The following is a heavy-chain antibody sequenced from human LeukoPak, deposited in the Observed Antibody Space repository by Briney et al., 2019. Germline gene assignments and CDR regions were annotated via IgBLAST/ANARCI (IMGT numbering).Heavy chain of an antibody. CDR3: ARDSTFYGMDV. J-gene: IGHJ6*02. CDR1: GGSISSDY. V-gene: IGHV4-59*01. CDR2: IYYSGST. Sequence: PSETLSLTCTVSGGSISSDYWSWIRQPPGKGLEWIGNIYYSGSTNYNPSLKSRVTISVDTSKNQFSVKLSSVTAADTAAYYCARDSTFYGMDVWGQGTTVTVSS.